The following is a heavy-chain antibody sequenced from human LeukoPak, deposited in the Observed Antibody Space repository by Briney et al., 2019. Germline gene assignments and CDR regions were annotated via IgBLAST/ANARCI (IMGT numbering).Heavy chain of an antibody. J-gene: IGHJ4*02. V-gene: IGHV3-23*01. CDR3: AKVAYGGNSGGLDY. CDR2: ISGSGGST. D-gene: IGHD4-23*01. CDR1: GFTFSSYA. Sequence: GGSLRLSCAASGFTFSSYAMSWVRQAPGKGLEWVSAISGSGGSTYYADSVKGRFTISRDNSKNTPYLQMNSLRAEDTAVYYCAKVAYGGNSGGLDYWGQGTLVTVSS.